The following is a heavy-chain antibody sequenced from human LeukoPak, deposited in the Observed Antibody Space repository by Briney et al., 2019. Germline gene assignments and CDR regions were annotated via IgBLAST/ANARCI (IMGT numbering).Heavy chain of an antibody. V-gene: IGHV4-34*09. Sequence: SETLSLTCAVYGGSFSGYYWSWIRQPPGKGLEWIGEINHSGSTNYNPSLKSRVTISVDTSKNQFSLKLSSVTAADTAVYYCASANYYGSGSYYIVYWGQGTLVTVSS. CDR3: ASANYYGSGSYYIVY. CDR1: GGSFSGYY. D-gene: IGHD3-10*01. J-gene: IGHJ4*02. CDR2: INHSGST.